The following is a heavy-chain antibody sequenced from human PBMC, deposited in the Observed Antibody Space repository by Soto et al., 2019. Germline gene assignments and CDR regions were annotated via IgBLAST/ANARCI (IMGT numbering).Heavy chain of an antibody. CDR3: ARQGSRAFDI. J-gene: IGHJ3*02. V-gene: IGHV4-59*08. Sequence: SETLSLTCSVSGGSISSGYWTWFRQPPGRGLEWMANIYFSGSTYYNPSLKSRVSISVDTSKNQFSLKLRSVTAADTAVYYCARQGSRAFDIWGQGTMVTISS. D-gene: IGHD2-15*01. CDR2: IYFSGST. CDR1: GGSISSGY.